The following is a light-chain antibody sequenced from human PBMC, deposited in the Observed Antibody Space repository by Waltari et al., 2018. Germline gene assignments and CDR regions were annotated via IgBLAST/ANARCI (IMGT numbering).Light chain of an antibody. J-gene: IGLJ2*01. CDR2: DVS. Sequence: QAALTQPPSVSGSPGQSVTISCTGTSSDIGGYNYVSWYQQHPGKAPKLMIYDVSKRPSVLSDRFSGSKSGNTASLTISGLQAEDEADYYCSSYAGSNTFLFGGGTRLTVL. V-gene: IGLV2-11*01. CDR3: SSYAGSNTFL. CDR1: SSDIGGYNY.